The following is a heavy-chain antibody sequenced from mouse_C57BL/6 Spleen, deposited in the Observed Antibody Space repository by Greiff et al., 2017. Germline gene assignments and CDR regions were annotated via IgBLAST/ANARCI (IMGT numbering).Heavy chain of an antibody. J-gene: IGHJ2*01. CDR2: IDPSDSYT. D-gene: IGHD1-1*01. CDR1: GYTFTSYW. CDR3: ARRITTVVAFDY. V-gene: IGHV1-69*01. Sequence: QVQLQQPGAELVMPGASVKLSCKASGYTFTSYWMHWVKQRPGQGLEWIGEIDPSDSYTNYNQKSKGKSTLTVDKSSSTAYMQLSSLTSEDSAVYYCARRITTVVAFDYWGQGTTLTVSS.